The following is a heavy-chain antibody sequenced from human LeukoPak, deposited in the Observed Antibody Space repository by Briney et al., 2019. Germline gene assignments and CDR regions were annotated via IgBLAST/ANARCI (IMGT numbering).Heavy chain of an antibody. CDR2: ISSSSSYI. CDR3: ARARRITMISGFDP. V-gene: IGHV3-21*01. Sequence: PGGSLRLSCAASGFTFSSYSMNWVRQAPGKGLEWVSSISSSSSYIYYADSVKGRFTISRDNAKNSLCLQMNSLRAEDTAVYYCARARRITMISGFDPWGQGTLVTVSS. D-gene: IGHD3-22*01. J-gene: IGHJ5*02. CDR1: GFTFSSYS.